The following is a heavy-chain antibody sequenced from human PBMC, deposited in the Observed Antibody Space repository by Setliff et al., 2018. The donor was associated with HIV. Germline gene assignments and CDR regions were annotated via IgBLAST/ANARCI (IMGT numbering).Heavy chain of an antibody. CDR3: ARDLGPGGGSYRMPINWFDP. V-gene: IGHV1-2*02. CDR1: GYTFTGYY. J-gene: IGHJ5*02. CDR2: INPNSGGT. D-gene: IGHD1-26*01. Sequence: GASVKVSCKASGYTFTGYYMHWVRQAPGQGLEWMGWINPNSGGTNYAQKFQGRVTMTRDTSISTAYMELSRLRSDDTAVYYCARDLGPGGGSYRMPINWFDPWGQGTLVTVS.